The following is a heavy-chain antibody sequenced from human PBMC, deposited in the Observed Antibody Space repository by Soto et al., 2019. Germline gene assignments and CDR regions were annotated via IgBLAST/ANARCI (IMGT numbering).Heavy chain of an antibody. CDR3: AHGTIWFGAPGWVYFDY. Sequence: SGPTLVNPTQTLTLTCTFSGFSLSTSGVGVGWIRQPPGKALEWLALIYWDDDKRYSPSLKSRLTITKDTSKNQVVLTMTNMDPVDTATYYCAHGTIWFGAPGWVYFDYWGQGTLVTVSS. V-gene: IGHV2-5*02. CDR2: IYWDDDK. D-gene: IGHD3-10*01. J-gene: IGHJ4*02. CDR1: GFSLSTSGVG.